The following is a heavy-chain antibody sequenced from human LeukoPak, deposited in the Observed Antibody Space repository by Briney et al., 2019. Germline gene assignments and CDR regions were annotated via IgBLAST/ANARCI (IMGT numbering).Heavy chain of an antibody. J-gene: IGHJ4*02. V-gene: IGHV3-74*01. CDR2: IKGDGSHT. CDR1: GFTFSNYW. Sequence: GGSLRLSCAASGFTFSNYWMHWVRQVPGKGLVWVSRIKGDGSHTIYADSVKGRFTISRDNAKNSLYLQMNSLRAEDTAVYYCARGDSSGYYYIDYWGQGTLVTVSS. D-gene: IGHD3-22*01. CDR3: ARGDSSGYYYIDY.